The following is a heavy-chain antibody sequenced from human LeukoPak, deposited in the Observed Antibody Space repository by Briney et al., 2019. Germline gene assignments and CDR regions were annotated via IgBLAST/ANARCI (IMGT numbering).Heavy chain of an antibody. Sequence: GGSLRLTCAASGFTFSSFDMHWVRQPTGKGLEWVSTIGTASDTYYPGSVEGRFTLSRDNAKNSLSLQMNSLTAGDTAVYYCARGPPRGKYYYMDVWGKGTTVTVSS. CDR2: IGTASDT. CDR1: GFTFSSFD. J-gene: IGHJ6*03. CDR3: ARGPPRGKYYYMDV. V-gene: IGHV3-13*01. D-gene: IGHD1-1*01.